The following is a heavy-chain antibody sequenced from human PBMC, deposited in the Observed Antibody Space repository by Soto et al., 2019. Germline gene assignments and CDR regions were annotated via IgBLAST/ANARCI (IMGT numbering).Heavy chain of an antibody. CDR2: IYSGGST. CDR3: ATGRPVTYYYGSGSSIYYGMDV. Sequence: GGSLRLSCAASGFTVSSNYMSWVRQAPGKGLEWVSVIYSGGSTYYADSVKGRFTISRDNSKNTLYLQMNSLRVEDTAVYYCATGRPVTYYYGSGSSIYYGMDVWGQGTTVTVSS. J-gene: IGHJ6*02. D-gene: IGHD3-10*01. CDR1: GFTVSSNY. V-gene: IGHV3-53*05.